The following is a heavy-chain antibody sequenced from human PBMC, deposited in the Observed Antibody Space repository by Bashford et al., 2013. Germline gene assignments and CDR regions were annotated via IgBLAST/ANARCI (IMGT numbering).Heavy chain of an antibody. J-gene: IGHJ4*02. CDR3: ARVGGMSEFDS. V-gene: IGHV4-4*02. CDR2: IYHSGST. Sequence: SWIRQPPGKGLEWIGEIYHSGSTNHNPSLKSRVTISVDKSKNQFSLKLSSVTAADTAVYYCARVGGMSEFDSWGQGTLVTVSS. D-gene: IGHD5/OR15-5a*01.